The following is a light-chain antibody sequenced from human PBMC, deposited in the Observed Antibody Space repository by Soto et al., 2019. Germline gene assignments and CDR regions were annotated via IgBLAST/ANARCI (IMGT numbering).Light chain of an antibody. CDR1: QSISNH. J-gene: IGKJ5*01. CDR3: QQLKRYPRP. Sequence: DIERTQSPSSLSSSLADRGIIPCRASQSISNHVNWYKQKPGKAPKLLILAPSSLQRWVPSRCSCSRAGPYFTLTISSLNPEDFETYYCQQLKRYPRPFGQGTRLYIK. V-gene: IGKV1-39*01. CDR2: APS.